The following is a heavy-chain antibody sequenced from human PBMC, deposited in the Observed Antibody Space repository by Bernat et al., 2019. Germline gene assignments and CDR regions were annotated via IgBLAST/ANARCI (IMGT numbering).Heavy chain of an antibody. CDR2: ISGSGGST. Sequence: EVQLLESGGGLVQPGGSLRLSCAASGFTFSSYAMSWVHQAPGKGLEWVSAISGSGGSTYYADSVKGRFTISRDNSKNTLYLQMNSLRAEDMAVYYCAKEGYSSGWYGTFDYWGQGTLVTVSS. CDR1: GFTFSSYA. V-gene: IGHV3-23*01. D-gene: IGHD6-19*01. J-gene: IGHJ4*02. CDR3: AKEGYSSGWYGTFDY.